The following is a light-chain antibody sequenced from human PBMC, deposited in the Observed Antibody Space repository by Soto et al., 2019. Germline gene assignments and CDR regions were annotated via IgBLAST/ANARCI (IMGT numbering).Light chain of an antibody. CDR2: RAS. Sequence: EIVLTQSPGTLSLSPGERATLSCRSSQSVSSSYLAWYQQKPGQAPKVLIYRASSRATGIPDRFSGSGSGTDFTLTISRLEPEDFAVYYCQQYGSSPLTFGQGTKV. CDR1: QSVSSSY. J-gene: IGKJ4*01. V-gene: IGKV3-20*01. CDR3: QQYGSSPLT.